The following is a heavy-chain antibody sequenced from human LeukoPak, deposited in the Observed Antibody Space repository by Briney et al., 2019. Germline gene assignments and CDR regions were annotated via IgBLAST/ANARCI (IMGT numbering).Heavy chain of an antibody. CDR2: ISSSGGT. D-gene: IGHD4-17*01. J-gene: IGHJ5*02. Sequence: KSSETLSLTCTVSGGSISSTSYFWGWIRQPPGKRLEWIGSISSSGGTYYNPSLKSPVIISVDTSKNQFSLKVNSVTAADTAVYYCAKHYGDYRNWFDPWGQGTRSPSPQ. CDR3: AKHYGDYRNWFDP. V-gene: IGHV4-39*07. CDR1: GGSISSTSYF.